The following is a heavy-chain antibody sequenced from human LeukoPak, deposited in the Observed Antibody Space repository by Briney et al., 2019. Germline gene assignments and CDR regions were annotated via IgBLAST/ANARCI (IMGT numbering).Heavy chain of an antibody. CDR2: ISYDGSNK. J-gene: IGHJ3*02. D-gene: IGHD1-26*01. CDR1: GFTFSSYA. V-gene: IGHV3-30-3*01. CDR3: ARSIVGATRGAFDI. Sequence: PGGSLRLSCAASGFTFSSYAMHWVRQALGKGLEWVAVISYDGSNKYYADSVKGRFTISRDNSKNTLYLQMNSLRAEDTAVYYCARSIVGATRGAFDIWGQGTMVTVSS.